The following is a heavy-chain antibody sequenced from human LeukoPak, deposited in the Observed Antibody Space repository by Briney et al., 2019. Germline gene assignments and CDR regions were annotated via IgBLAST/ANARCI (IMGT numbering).Heavy chain of an antibody. CDR1: GFTFGTYW. J-gene: IGHJ4*02. D-gene: IGHD3-10*01. CDR2: INSNGRTT. Sequence: GGSRRLSWGASGFTFGTYWMHCVRQAPGKVLGWVSCINSNGRTTTYADSVKGRFTISRDNPKNTLYLQRNNLRAYDTAIDYCESDSCLSGSYYRLFYSGGGSLPTVS. CDR3: ESDSCLSGSYYRLFY. V-gene: IGHV3-74*01.